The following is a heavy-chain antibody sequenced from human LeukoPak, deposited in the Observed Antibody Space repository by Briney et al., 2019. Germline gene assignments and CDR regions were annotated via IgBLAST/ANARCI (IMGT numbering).Heavy chain of an antibody. D-gene: IGHD2-21*02. CDR1: GGTFSSYA. CDR2: LIPIFGTA. Sequence: GSSVKVSCKASGGTFSSYAISWVRQAPGQGLEWMGGLIPIFGTANYAQKFQGRVTITADESTSTAYMELSSLRSEDTAVYYCAIAYCGGDCYTDYYYGMDVWGQGTTVTVPS. J-gene: IGHJ6*02. CDR3: AIAYCGGDCYTDYYYGMDV. V-gene: IGHV1-69*01.